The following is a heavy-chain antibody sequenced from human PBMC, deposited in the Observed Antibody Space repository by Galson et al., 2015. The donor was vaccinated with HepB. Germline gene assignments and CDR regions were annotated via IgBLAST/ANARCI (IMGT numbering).Heavy chain of an antibody. CDR3: ATSRDSIAMVTAPRFFDF. D-gene: IGHD2-21*02. V-gene: IGHV1-69*02. J-gene: IGHJ4*02. CDR2: IIPVLNIA. Sequence: SVKVSCKASGVTFSRHSFSWVRQAPGQGLEWLGRIIPVLNIATYSQKFQVGVTITADISTSTVYMEMKSLRFEDTAIYYCATSRDSIAMVTAPRFFDFWGQGTLVTVSS. CDR1: GVTFSRHS.